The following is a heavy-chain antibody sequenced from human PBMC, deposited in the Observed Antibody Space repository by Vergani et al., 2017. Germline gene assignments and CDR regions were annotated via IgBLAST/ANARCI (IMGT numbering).Heavy chain of an antibody. V-gene: IGHV4-38-2*02. CDR1: GCSISRGYY. J-gene: IGHJ3*02. D-gene: IGHD3-16*01. CDR3: ARQVWVSQGVGAFET. Sequence: QVQLQESGPGLVKPSETLSLTCSVTGCSISRGYYLGWIRQPPGKGLEWIATVFHSGSAYYNPSLRRRVTISVETSKNQLSLRLTTLTAADTAVYYCARQVWVSQGVGAFETWGRGTEVSVSS. CDR2: VFHSGSA.